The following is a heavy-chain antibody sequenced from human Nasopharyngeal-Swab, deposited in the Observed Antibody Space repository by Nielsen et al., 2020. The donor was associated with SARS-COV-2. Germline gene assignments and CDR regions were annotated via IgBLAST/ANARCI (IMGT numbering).Heavy chain of an antibody. CDR2: IGSKTYNYAT. V-gene: IGHV3-73*01. CDR3: TSGESVTYSDYSYYMDV. D-gene: IGHD1-26*01. Sequence: GESLKISCAASGFSFSDSAMHWVRQASGTGLEWVGRIGSKTYNYATTYAASVKGRFTIFRDDSKNTAYLQMNSLKTDDTAVYYCTSGESVTYSDYSYYMDVWGKGTTVTVSS. CDR1: GFSFSDSA. J-gene: IGHJ6*03.